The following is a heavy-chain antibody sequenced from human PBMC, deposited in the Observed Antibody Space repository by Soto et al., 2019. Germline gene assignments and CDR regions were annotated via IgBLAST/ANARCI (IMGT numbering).Heavy chain of an antibody. J-gene: IGHJ4*01. CDR3: AKAGIAVTSQIQLGY. CDR1: GSSLLSLS. D-gene: IGHD6-13*01. V-gene: IGHV1-24*01. CDR2: FDPEDGET. Sequence: SEKVSCKVSGSSLLSLSMNWVRQGPGKGLEWMGRFDPEDGETIDAQKFQGRITMTEDTSTDTAQMELTSLRSEDTAVYHRAKAGIAVTSQIQLGYWGQGVMVTVSS.